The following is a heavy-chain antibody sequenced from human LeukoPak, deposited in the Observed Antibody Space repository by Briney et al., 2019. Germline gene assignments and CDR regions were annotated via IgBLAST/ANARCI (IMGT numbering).Heavy chain of an antibody. D-gene: IGHD3-9*01. V-gene: IGHV1-3*01. CDR3: ARRADDILGAP. CDR1: GYTFTSYA. CDR2: INAGNGNT. Sequence: GASVKVSCKASGYTFTSYAMHWVRQAPGQRLEWMGWINAGNGNTKYSQKFQGRVTITRDTSASTAYMELSSLRAEDTAVYYCARRADDILGAPWGQGTLVTVSS. J-gene: IGHJ5*02.